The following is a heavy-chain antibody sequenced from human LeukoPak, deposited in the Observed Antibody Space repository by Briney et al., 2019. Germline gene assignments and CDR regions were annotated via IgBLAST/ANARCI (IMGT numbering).Heavy chain of an antibody. J-gene: IGHJ3*02. D-gene: IGHD1-1*01. Sequence: SETLSLTCTVSGGSISSYYWSWIRQPPGKGLEWIGYIYYSGSTNYNPSLKSRVTISVDTSKNQLSLKLSSVTAADTAVYYCARDKTTGAFDIWGQGTMVTVSS. CDR1: GGSISSYY. CDR3: ARDKTTGAFDI. CDR2: IYYSGST. V-gene: IGHV4-59*01.